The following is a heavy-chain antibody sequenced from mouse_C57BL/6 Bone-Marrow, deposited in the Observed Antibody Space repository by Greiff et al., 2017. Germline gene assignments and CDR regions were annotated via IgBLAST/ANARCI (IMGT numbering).Heavy chain of an antibody. CDR2: ISYDGSN. V-gene: IGHV3-6*01. CDR3: ARVGLLYFDV. Sequence: EVQLQESGPGLVKPSQSLSLTCSVTGYSITSGYYWNWIRQFPGNKLEWMGYISYDGSNNYNPSLKNRISITRDTSKNQFFLQLNSVTTEDTATYYFARVGLLYFDVWGTGTTVTVSS. J-gene: IGHJ1*03. CDR1: GYSITSGYY.